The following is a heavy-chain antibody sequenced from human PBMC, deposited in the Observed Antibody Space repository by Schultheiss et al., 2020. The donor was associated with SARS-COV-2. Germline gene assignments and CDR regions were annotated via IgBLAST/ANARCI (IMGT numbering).Heavy chain of an antibody. CDR3: ARDDRIAAADSNYYYGMDV. D-gene: IGHD6-13*01. J-gene: IGHJ6*02. CDR2: IKSKTDGGTT. CDR1: GFTFSNAW. Sequence: GGSLRLSCAASGFTFSNAWMSWVRQAPGKGLEWVGRIKSKTDGGTTDYAAPVKGRFTISRDDSKNTLYLQMNSLKTEDTAVYYCARDDRIAAADSNYYYGMDVWGQGTTVTVSS. V-gene: IGHV3-15*01.